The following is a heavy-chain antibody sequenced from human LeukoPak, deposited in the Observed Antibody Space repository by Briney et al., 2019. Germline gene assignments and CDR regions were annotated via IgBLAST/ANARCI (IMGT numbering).Heavy chain of an antibody. CDR1: GYTFTSYG. CDR3: ASSLLLWFREKGTRNYYFDY. J-gene: IGHJ4*02. V-gene: IGHV1-18*01. D-gene: IGHD3-10*01. Sequence: ASVKVSCKASGYTFTSYGISWVRQAPGQGLEWMGWISAYNGNTNYAQKLQGRVTMTTDTSTSTAYMELRSLRSDDTAVYYCASSLLLWFREKGTRNYYFDYWGQGTLVTVSS. CDR2: ISAYNGNT.